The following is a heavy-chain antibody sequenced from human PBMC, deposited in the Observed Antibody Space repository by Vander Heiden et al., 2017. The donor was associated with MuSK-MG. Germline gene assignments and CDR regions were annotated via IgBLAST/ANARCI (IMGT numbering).Heavy chain of an antibody. D-gene: IGHD6-13*01. CDR1: GCSISSYY. Sequence: QVQLQESGPGLVKPSETLSLTCTVSGCSISSYYWSWIRQPPGKGLEWIGYIYYSGRTNYNPALKSRVTISVDTSKNQLSRKLRSVTAAETAVYYLASSVAAAAHWWFDPWGQGTMVTVSS. J-gene: IGHJ5*02. CDR3: ASSVAAAAHWWFDP. V-gene: IGHV4-59*01. CDR2: IYYSGRT.